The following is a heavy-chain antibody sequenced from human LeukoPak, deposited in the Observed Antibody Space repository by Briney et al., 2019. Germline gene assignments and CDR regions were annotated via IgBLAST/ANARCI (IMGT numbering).Heavy chain of an antibody. Sequence: GGSLRLSCTASAFSFSNHAMSWVRQAPGKGLEWVSSISISGGTTYYTDSVKGRFTISRENSKSTLYLQMNNLRADDTAVYYCANEIRPNDYWGQGTLVTVSS. CDR3: ANEIRPNDY. J-gene: IGHJ4*02. D-gene: IGHD4-17*01. V-gene: IGHV3-23*01. CDR2: ISISGGTT. CDR1: AFSFSNHA.